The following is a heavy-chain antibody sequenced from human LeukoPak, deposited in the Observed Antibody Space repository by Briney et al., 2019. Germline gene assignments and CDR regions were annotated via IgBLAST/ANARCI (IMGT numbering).Heavy chain of an antibody. J-gene: IGHJ3*02. V-gene: IGHV3-21*01. CDR2: ISSSSSYI. D-gene: IGHD3/OR15-3a*01. CDR1: GFTFSSYS. Sequence: PGGSLRLSCAASGFTFSSYSMNWVRQAPGEGLEWVSSISSSSSYIYYADSVKGRFTISRDNAKNSLYLQMNSLRAEDTAVYCCARLDDMDAFDIRGQGTMVTVSS. CDR3: ARLDDMDAFDI.